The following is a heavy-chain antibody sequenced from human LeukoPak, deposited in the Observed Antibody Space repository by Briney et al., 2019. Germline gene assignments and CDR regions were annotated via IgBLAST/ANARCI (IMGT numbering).Heavy chain of an antibody. CDR3: ARQRADYFYYYVDV. CDR2: IYYSETT. V-gene: IGHV4-39*01. CDR1: GGSIGTTNYY. Sequence: SETLSLTCTVSGGSIGTTNYYWGWLRQPPGKRLEWIGSIYYSETTYDNPSLESRVTISIETSKNQFSLSLSSVTAADTAVYYCARQRADYFYYYVDVWGKGTTVTVS. D-gene: IGHD3-9*01. J-gene: IGHJ6*03.